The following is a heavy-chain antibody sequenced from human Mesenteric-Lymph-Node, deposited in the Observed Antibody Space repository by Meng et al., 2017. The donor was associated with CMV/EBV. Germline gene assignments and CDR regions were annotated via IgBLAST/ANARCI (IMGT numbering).Heavy chain of an antibody. CDR1: GPSLSIGASC. Sequence: SGPSLSIGASCWSWVRQHPGMGLEWLGYVHTDEAPSFNSSLKSRVSISLGMSRSHLSLTLSSVTAADTAVYYCATASGRPDWYFDLWGRGTLVTVSS. V-gene: IGHV4-31*02. J-gene: IGHJ2*01. CDR3: ATASGRPDWYFDL. CDR2: VHTDEAP. D-gene: IGHD1-26*01.